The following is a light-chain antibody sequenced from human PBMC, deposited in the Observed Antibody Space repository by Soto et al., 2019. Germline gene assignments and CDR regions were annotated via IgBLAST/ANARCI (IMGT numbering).Light chain of an antibody. J-gene: IGKJ2*01. V-gene: IGKV1-16*01. Sequence: DIQMTQSPSSLSASVGDRVTITCRASQGVGKYLAWFQQRPGQAPKSLIYATSTLQTGGPSRFSGSGSGTDFTLTISSLQPEDVGTYYCLQYNSYPRTFGQGTKLEIK. CDR1: QGVGKY. CDR2: ATS. CDR3: LQYNSYPRT.